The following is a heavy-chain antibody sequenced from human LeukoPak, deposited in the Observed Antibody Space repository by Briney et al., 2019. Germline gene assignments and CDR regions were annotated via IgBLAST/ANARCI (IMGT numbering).Heavy chain of an antibody. Sequence: ASVKVSCKASGYTFTSYVMNWVRQAPGQGLEWMGWINTNTGNPTYAQGFTGRFVFSLDTSVSTAYLQISSLKAEDTAVYYCARELSSLVAGLYFDYWGQGTLVTVSS. CDR3: ARELSSLVAGLYFDY. D-gene: IGHD6-19*01. CDR1: GYTFTSYV. CDR2: INTNTGNP. V-gene: IGHV7-4-1*02. J-gene: IGHJ4*02.